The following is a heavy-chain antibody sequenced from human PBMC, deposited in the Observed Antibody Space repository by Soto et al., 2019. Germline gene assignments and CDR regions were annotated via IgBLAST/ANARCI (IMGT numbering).Heavy chain of an antibody. Sequence: ASVKVSCKASGYTFTSYYMHWGRQAPGQGLEWMGIINPSGGSTSYAQKFQGRVTMTRDTSTSTVYMELSSLRSEDTAVYYCAIVWLADWFDPWGQGTLVSVSS. CDR2: INPSGGST. D-gene: IGHD6-19*01. V-gene: IGHV1-46*01. CDR3: AIVWLADWFDP. J-gene: IGHJ5*02. CDR1: GYTFTSYY.